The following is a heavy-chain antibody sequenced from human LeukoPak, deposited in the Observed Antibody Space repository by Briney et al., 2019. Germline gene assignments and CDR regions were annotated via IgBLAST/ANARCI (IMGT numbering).Heavy chain of an antibody. CDR2: IHYGGNT. V-gene: IGHV4-39*01. Sequence: SETLSLTCTFPGGSISGSDYSWGWVRQPPGKGLEWIGSIHYGGNTHYNPSLKSRVTISADTSKNQFSLNLSSVTAADTGLYYCARHLVVITLYYFDYWSQGTLVTVSS. CDR3: ARHLVVITLYYFDY. D-gene: IGHD3-10*02. CDR1: GGSISGSDYS. J-gene: IGHJ4*02.